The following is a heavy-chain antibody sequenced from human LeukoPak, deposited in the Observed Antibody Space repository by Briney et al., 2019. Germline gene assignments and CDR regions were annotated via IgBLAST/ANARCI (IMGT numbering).Heavy chain of an antibody. Sequence: GGSLRLSCAASGFTFSSYSMNWVRQAPGKGLEWVSYISNSGNTIKSADSVKGRFTISRDNSKNSVFLQMNSLRAEDTAVYYCAKGYGFGEYYYYYMDVWGKGTTVTISS. D-gene: IGHD3-10*01. CDR2: ISNSGNTI. CDR1: GFTFSSYS. CDR3: AKGYGFGEYYYYYMDV. J-gene: IGHJ6*03. V-gene: IGHV3-48*01.